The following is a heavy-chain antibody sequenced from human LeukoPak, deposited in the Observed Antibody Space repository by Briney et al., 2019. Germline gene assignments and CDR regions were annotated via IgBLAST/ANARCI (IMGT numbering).Heavy chain of an antibody. D-gene: IGHD3-10*01. CDR2: IWYDGSNK. J-gene: IGHJ4*02. Sequence: GGPLRLSCAASGFTFSSYGMHWVRQAPGKGLEWVAVIWYDGSNKYYADSVKGRFTISRDNSKNTLYLQMNSLRAEDTAVYYCARDSTMVRGVIGPFDYWGQGTLVTVSS. CDR3: ARDSTMVRGVIGPFDY. V-gene: IGHV3-33*01. CDR1: GFTFSSYG.